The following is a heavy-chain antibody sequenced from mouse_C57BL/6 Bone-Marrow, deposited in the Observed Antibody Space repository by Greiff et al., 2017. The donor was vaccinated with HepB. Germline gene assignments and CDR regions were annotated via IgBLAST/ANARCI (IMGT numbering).Heavy chain of an antibody. CDR2: IYPRSGNT. D-gene: IGHD2-5*01. V-gene: IGHV1-81*01. CDR1: GYTFTSYG. J-gene: IGHJ4*01. Sequence: VQLQQSGAELARPGASVKLSCKASGYTFTSYGISWVNQRTGQGLEWIGEIYPRSGNTYYNEKFKGKATLTADKSSSTAYMELRSLTSEDSAVYFCARPGDYYSNPYYYAMDYWGQGTSVTVSS. CDR3: ARPGDYYSNPYYYAMDY.